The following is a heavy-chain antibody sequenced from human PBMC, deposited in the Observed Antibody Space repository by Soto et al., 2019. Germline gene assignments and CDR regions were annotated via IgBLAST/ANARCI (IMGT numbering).Heavy chain of an antibody. CDR3: ARGRPPDGRYFDWLLSGFYYGMDV. Sequence: SETLSLTCAVYGGSFSGYYWSWIRQPPGKGLEWIGEINHSGSTNYNPSLKSRVTISVDTSKNQFSLKLSSVTAADTAVYYCARGRPPDGRYFDWLLSGFYYGMDVWGQGTTVTV. J-gene: IGHJ6*02. D-gene: IGHD3-9*01. CDR1: GGSFSGYY. CDR2: INHSGST. V-gene: IGHV4-34*01.